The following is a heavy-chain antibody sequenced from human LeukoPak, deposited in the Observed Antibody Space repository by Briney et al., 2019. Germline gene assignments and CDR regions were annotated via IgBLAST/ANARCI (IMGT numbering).Heavy chain of an antibody. CDR3: AKEGYCGGDCYREFDY. CDR2: ISGSGGST. J-gene: IGHJ4*02. Sequence: GGSLRLSCAASGFTFSSYAMSWVRQAPGKGLEWVSGISGSGGSTYYADSVKGRFTNSRDKSKNTLYLQMNSLRAEDTAVYYCAKEGYCGGDCYREFDYWGQGTLVTVSS. D-gene: IGHD2-21*02. CDR1: GFTFSSYA. V-gene: IGHV3-23*01.